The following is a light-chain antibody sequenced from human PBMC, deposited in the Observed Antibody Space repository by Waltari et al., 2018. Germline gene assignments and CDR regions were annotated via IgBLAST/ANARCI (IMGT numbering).Light chain of an antibody. V-gene: IGLV1-51*01. J-gene: IGLJ2*01. CDR2: DNN. CDR1: SSNSTKTY. Sequence: QSVLTQTPSASAAPGQKITISCSARSSNSTKTYLPWYQQPPWTAPNLFIYDNNKRPSGIPDRFSGSKSGTSATLGITGLQTGDEADYYCGTWDSSLSAVVFGGGTKLTVL. CDR3: GTWDSSLSAVV.